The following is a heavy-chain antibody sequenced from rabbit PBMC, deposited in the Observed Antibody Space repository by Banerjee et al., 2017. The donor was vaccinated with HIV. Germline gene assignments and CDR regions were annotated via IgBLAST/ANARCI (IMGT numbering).Heavy chain of an antibody. CDR1: GFSLSNNYV. CDR2: INTGSSGRT. V-gene: IGHV1S40*01. J-gene: IGHJ4*01. D-gene: IGHD8-1*01. Sequence: QSLQESGGGLFQPGGSLALTCKASGFSLSNNYVMCWVRQAPGKGLEWIGCINTGSSGRTYYASWVISRFTISKTSSTTVTLQMTSLTAADTATYSCARSGSYYTDLWGPGTLVTVS. CDR3: ARSGSYYTDL.